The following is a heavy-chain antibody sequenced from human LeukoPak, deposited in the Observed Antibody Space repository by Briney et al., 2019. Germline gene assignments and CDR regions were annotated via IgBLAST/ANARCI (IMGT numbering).Heavy chain of an antibody. CDR1: GFTFSSYE. D-gene: IGHD2-15*01. J-gene: IGHJ4*02. V-gene: IGHV3-48*03. CDR2: ISSSGSTI. Sequence: GGSLRLSCAASGFTFSSYEINWVCQAPGKGLEWVSYISSSGSTIYYADSVKGRFTISRDNAKNSLYLQMNSLRAEDTAVYYCARGQAASFDYWGQGTLVTVSS. CDR3: ARGQAASFDY.